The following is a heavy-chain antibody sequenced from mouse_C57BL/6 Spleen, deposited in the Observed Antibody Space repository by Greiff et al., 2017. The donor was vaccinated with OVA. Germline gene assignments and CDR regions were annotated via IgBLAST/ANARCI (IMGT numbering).Heavy chain of an antibody. D-gene: IGHD2-2*01. Sequence: VQLQQPGAELVKPGASVKLSCKASGYTFTSYWMHWVKQRPGQGLEWIGMIHPNSGSTNYNAKFKSKATLTVDTSSSTAYMQLSSLTSEDSAVYYCARREDYGYDGYCDVWGTGTTVTVSS. CDR1: GYTFTSYW. CDR3: ARREDYGYDGYCDV. CDR2: IHPNSGST. J-gene: IGHJ1*03. V-gene: IGHV1-64*01.